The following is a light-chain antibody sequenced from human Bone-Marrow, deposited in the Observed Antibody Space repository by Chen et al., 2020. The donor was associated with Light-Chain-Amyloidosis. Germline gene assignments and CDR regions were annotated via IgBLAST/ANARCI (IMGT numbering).Light chain of an antibody. J-gene: IGLJ3*02. CDR3: GLYLGSGVWV. CDR2: NTD. Sequence: QTVVTQEPSFSVSPGGTVTLTCGLSSGSVSTDYYPSWYQQTPGQAPRTLIYNTDTRSSGVPDRLSGNIRGNKAALTISGAQADDESDYYRGLYLGSGVWVFGGGTKLTVL. V-gene: IGLV8-61*01. CDR1: SGSVSTDYY.